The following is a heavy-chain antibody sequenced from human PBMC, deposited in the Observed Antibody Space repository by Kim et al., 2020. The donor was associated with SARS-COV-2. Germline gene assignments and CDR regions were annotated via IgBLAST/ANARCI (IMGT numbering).Heavy chain of an antibody. Sequence: SVKVSCKASGGTFSSYAISWVRQAPGQGLEWMGGIIPIFGTANYAQKFQGRVTITADESTSTAYMELRSLRSEDTAVYYCARDNGRSGWTFDYWGQGTLVTVSS. CDR3: ARDNGRSGWTFDY. CDR1: GGTFSSYA. D-gene: IGHD6-19*01. J-gene: IGHJ4*02. CDR2: IIPIFGTA. V-gene: IGHV1-69*13.